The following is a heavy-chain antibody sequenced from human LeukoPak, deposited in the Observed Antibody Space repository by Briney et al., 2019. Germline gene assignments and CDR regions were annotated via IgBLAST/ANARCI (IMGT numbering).Heavy chain of an antibody. CDR1: GGSISYYY. CDR3: ARGYYYGSGTPNGNWFDP. D-gene: IGHD3-10*01. Sequence: SETLSLTCTVSGGSISYYYWSLIRQPPGKGLEWIGHIYHSGSTNYNPSLKSRVTISVDTSKNQFSLKLSSVTSADTAVYYCARGYYYGSGTPNGNWFDPWGQGTLVTVSS. J-gene: IGHJ5*02. V-gene: IGHV4-59*01. CDR2: IYHSGST.